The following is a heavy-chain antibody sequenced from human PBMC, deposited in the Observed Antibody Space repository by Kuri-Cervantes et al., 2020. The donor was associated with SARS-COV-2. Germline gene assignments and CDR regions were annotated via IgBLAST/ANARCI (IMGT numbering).Heavy chain of an antibody. J-gene: IGHJ4*02. D-gene: IGHD1-1*01. CDR2: INPDGSYT. V-gene: IGHV3-74*01. Sequence: GGSLRLSCAASGFTFSGHWIHWVRQAPGKGRVWVSCINPDGSYTNNADSVKGRFTLSRDNAKNMLFLQMNSLRAEDTAVYYCVRDGDHWNFDYWGQGTLVTVSS. CDR1: GFTFSGHW. CDR3: VRDGDHWNFDY.